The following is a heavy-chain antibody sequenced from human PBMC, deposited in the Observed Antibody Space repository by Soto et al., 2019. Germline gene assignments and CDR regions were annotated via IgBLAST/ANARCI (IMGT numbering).Heavy chain of an antibody. D-gene: IGHD3-22*01. J-gene: IGHJ4*02. V-gene: IGHV3-15*01. CDR3: TTVFYDSSGYPDS. CDR2: IKRKTDGGTT. CDR1: GFTFRSYW. Sequence: GGSLRLSCAASGFTFRSYWMSWVRQAPGKGLEWVGRIKRKTDGGTTDYAAPVKGRFTISRDDSKNTLYLEMNSLKTEDTAVYYCTTVFYDSSGYPDSWGQGTLVTVSS.